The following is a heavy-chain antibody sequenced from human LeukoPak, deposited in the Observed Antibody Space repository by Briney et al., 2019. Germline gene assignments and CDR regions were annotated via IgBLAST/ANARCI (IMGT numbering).Heavy chain of an antibody. Sequence: ASVKVSCKSSGYTFTGYYIHWLRQAPGQGLEWMGRINPNIGDTNYSQKFQGRVTMTRDTSISTAYMELSRLRSDDTAVYYCARIDGVDYWGQGTLVTVSS. V-gene: IGHV1-2*06. D-gene: IGHD4-17*01. CDR1: GYTFTGYY. J-gene: IGHJ4*02. CDR2: INPNIGDT. CDR3: ARIDGVDY.